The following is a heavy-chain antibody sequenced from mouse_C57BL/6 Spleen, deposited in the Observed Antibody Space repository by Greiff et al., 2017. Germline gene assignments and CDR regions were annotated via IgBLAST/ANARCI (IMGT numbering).Heavy chain of an antibody. CDR1: GFNIKDYY. CDR3: TTGSYYAMDY. D-gene: IGHD1-1*01. CDR2: IDPEDGDT. J-gene: IGHJ4*01. V-gene: IGHV14-1*01. Sequence: VQLQQSGAELVRPGASVKLSCTASGFNIKDYYMHWVKQRPEQGLEWIGRIDPEDGDTDYAPKFQGKATMTADTSSNTAYLQISSLTSDDTAVYYCTTGSYYAMDYWGQGTSGTVSS.